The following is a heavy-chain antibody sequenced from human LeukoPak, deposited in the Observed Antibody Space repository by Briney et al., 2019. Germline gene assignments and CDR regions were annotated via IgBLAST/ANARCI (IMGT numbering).Heavy chain of an antibody. Sequence: SETLSLTCAVYGGSFSGYYWSWIRQPPGKGLEWIGEINHSGSTNYNPSLKSRVTISVDTSKNQFSLKLSSVTAADTAVYYCARVLCRGGRGSCFTRLYYYYGMDVWGQGTTVTVSS. V-gene: IGHV4-34*01. CDR2: INHSGST. CDR3: ARVLCRGGRGSCFTRLYYYYGMDV. CDR1: GGSFSGYY. D-gene: IGHD2-15*01. J-gene: IGHJ6*02.